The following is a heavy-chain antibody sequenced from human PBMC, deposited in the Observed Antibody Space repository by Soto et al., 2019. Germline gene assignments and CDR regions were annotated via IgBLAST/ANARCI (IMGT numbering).Heavy chain of an antibody. J-gene: IGHJ4*02. CDR2: ISWNSASI. CDR1: GFTFDDYA. Sequence: EVQLVESGGALVQPGRSLRLSCPASGFTFDDYAMHWVRQAPGKGPEWVSGISWNSASIGYADSVKGRFTISRDNAKKSLYLQMNSLKADDTAVYFCAKDFTTMVRMCDYWGQGTLVTVSS. D-gene: IGHD5-18*01. V-gene: IGHV3-9*01. CDR3: AKDFTTMVRMCDY.